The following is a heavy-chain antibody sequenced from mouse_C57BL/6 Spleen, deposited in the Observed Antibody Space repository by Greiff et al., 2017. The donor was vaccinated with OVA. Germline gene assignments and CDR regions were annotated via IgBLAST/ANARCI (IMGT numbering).Heavy chain of an antibody. Sequence: EVQRVESVAELVRPGASVKLSCTASGFNIKNTYMHWVKQRPEQGLEWIGRIDPANGNTKYAPKFQGKATITADTSSNTAYLQLSSLTSEDTAIYYCAKVVTTRGYAMDYWGQGTSVTVSS. V-gene: IGHV14-3*01. CDR3: AKVVTTRGYAMDY. J-gene: IGHJ4*01. D-gene: IGHD2-2*01. CDR1: GFNIKNTY. CDR2: IDPANGNT.